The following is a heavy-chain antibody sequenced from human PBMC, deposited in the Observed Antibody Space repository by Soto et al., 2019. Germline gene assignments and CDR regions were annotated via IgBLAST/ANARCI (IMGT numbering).Heavy chain of an antibody. J-gene: IGHJ3*02. V-gene: IGHV1-69*02. CDR1: GGTFSSYT. Sequence: GVSVKVSCKASGGTFSSYTISWVRQAPGQGLEWMGRIIPILGIANYAQKFQGRVTITADKSTSTAYMELSSLRSEDTAVYYCAIGGLIVVATDAFDIWGQGTMVTVSS. CDR3: AIGGLIVVATDAFDI. D-gene: IGHD2-21*01. CDR2: IIPILGIA.